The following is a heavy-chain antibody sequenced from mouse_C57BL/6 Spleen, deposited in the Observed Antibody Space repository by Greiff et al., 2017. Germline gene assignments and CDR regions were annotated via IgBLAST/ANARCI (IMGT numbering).Heavy chain of an antibody. CDR1: GYTFTDYN. J-gene: IGHJ4*01. D-gene: IGHD1-1*01. CDR2: INPNNGGT. CDR3: ARSGGYGSSYSYAMDD. V-gene: IGHV1-18*01. Sequence: VQLQQSGPELVKPGASVKIPCKASGYTFTDYNMAWVQQSHGKSLEWIGDINPNNGGTIYNQKFKGKATLTVDKSSSTAYMELRSLTSEGTAVXYGARSGGYGSSYSYAMDDWGKGTSVTVSS.